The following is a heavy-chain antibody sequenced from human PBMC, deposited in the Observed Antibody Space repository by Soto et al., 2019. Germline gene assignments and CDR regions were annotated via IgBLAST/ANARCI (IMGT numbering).Heavy chain of an antibody. CDR1: GFTFSSYG. CDR2: IWYDGSDK. CDR3: ARGSSSSFDY. Sequence: GGSLRLSCAASGFTFSSYGMHWVRQAPGKGLEWVTVIWYDGSDKYYADSVKGRFAISRDNSKNTLYLQMNSLRAEDTAVYYCARGSSSSFDYWGQGTLVTVSS. V-gene: IGHV3-33*01. D-gene: IGHD6-6*01. J-gene: IGHJ4*02.